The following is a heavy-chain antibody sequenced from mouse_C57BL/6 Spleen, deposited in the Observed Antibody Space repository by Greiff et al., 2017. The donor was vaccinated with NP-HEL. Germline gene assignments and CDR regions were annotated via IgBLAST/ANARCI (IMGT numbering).Heavy chain of an antibody. CDR1: GYTFTSYG. D-gene: IGHD2-5*01. CDR2: IYPRSGNT. CDR3: AAYYSNYYAMDY. J-gene: IGHJ4*01. V-gene: IGHV1-81*01. Sequence: VKLQESGAELARPGASVKLSCKASGYTFTSYGISWVKQRTGQGLEWIGEIYPRSGNTYYNEKFKGKATLTADKSSSTAYIELRSLTSEDSAVYFCAAYYSNYYAMDYWGQGTSVTVSS.